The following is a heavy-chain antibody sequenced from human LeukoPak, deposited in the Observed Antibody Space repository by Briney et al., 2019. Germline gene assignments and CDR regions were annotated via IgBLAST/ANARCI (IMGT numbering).Heavy chain of an antibody. D-gene: IGHD3-3*02. J-gene: IGHJ4*02. V-gene: IGHV3-48*03. Sequence: PGGSLRLSCAASGFTFSSYEMNWVRQAPGKGLEWVSYISSSGSTIYYADSVKGRFTISRDNDKNSLYLQMTNVTAEDTAVYYCVRDLAFFRSTTTLEDYWGQGTLVTVSS. CDR1: GFTFSSYE. CDR2: ISSSGSTI. CDR3: VRDLAFFRSTTTLEDY.